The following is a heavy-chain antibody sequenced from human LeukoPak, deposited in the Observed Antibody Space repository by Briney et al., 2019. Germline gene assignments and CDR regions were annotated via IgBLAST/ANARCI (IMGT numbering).Heavy chain of an antibody. CDR2: MNPNSGNT. J-gene: IGHJ5*02. CDR1: GYTFTNYD. D-gene: IGHD2-2*01. V-gene: IGHV1-8*01. CDR3: ARPHCSSTDCHPPEWFDP. Sequence: ASVKVSCKTSGYTFTNYDINWVRQATGQGLEWMGWMNPNSGNTGYAQKSQGRATMTRNTSISTAYMELSSLRSEDTAVYYCARPHCSSTDCHPPEWFDPWGQGTLVTVSS.